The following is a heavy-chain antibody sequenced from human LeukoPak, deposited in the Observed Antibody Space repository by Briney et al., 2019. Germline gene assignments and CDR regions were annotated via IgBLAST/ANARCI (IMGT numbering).Heavy chain of an antibody. CDR3: AREVYYYYGMDV. Sequence: PGRSLRPSCAASGFTFSSYSMNRVRQAPGKGLEWVSSISSSSSYIYYADSVKGRFTISRDNAKNSLYLQMNSLRAEDTAVYYCAREVYYYYGMDVWGQGTTVTVSS. CDR1: GFTFSSYS. V-gene: IGHV3-21*01. CDR2: ISSSSSYI. J-gene: IGHJ6*02.